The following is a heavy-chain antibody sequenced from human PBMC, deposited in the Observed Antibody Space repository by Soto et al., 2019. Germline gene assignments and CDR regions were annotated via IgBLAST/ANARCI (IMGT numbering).Heavy chain of an antibody. D-gene: IGHD3-3*01. Sequence: ASVKVSCKASGYTFTIYAMHWVRQAPGQRLEWMGWINAGNGNTKYSQKFQGRVTITRDTSASAAYMELSSLRSEDTAVYYCARELRFLEWSTNYYMDVWGKGTTVTVSS. V-gene: IGHV1-3*01. CDR1: GYTFTIYA. CDR2: INAGNGNT. J-gene: IGHJ6*03. CDR3: ARELRFLEWSTNYYMDV.